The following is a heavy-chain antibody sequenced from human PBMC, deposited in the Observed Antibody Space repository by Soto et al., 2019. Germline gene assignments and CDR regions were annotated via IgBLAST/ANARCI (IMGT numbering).Heavy chain of an antibody. V-gene: IGHV5-51*01. CDR2: IYPGDSDT. CDR1: GYSFTSYW. CDR3: ARYVRYCSGGSCYYYGMDV. J-gene: IGHJ6*02. D-gene: IGHD2-15*01. Sequence: SLKISCKGSGYSFTSYWIGWVRQMPGKGLEWMGIIYPGDSDTRYSPSFQGQVTISADKSISTAYLQWSSLKASDTAMYYCARYVRYCSGGSCYYYGMDVWGQGTTVTVSS.